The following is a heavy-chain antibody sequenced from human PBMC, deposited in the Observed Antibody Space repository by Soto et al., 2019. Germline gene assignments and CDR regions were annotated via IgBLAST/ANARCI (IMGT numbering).Heavy chain of an antibody. Sequence: QVQLVQSGAEVKKPGASVKVSCKASGYTFTSYGISWVRQAPGQGLEWMGWISAYNGNTNYAQKLQGRVTMSTDTSTSTAYMELRSLRSDDSAVYYCARVPKYRYSGIYSQFGYWGQGNLVTDSS. J-gene: IGHJ4*02. CDR1: GYTFTSYG. CDR3: ARVPKYRYSGIYSQFGY. CDR2: ISAYNGNT. D-gene: IGHD1-26*01. V-gene: IGHV1-18*01.